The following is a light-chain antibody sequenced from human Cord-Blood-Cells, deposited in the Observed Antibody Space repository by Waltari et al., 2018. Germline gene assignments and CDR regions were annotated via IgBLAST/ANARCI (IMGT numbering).Light chain of an antibody. CDR2: EVS. Sequence: QSALTQPASVSGSPGQSITISCTGTSSDVGGYNYVSWYQQHPGKAPKLMIYEVSNRPSGVSNLFSGSKSGNTASLTISGLQAEDEADYYCSSYTSSSTYVVGTGTKVTVL. J-gene: IGLJ1*01. V-gene: IGLV2-14*01. CDR3: SSYTSSSTYV. CDR1: SSDVGGYNY.